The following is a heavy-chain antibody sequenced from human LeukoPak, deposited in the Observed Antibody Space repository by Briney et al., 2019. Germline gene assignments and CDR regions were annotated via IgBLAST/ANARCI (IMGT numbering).Heavy chain of an antibody. CDR1: GFTFSSYE. D-gene: IGHD6-6*01. CDR3: ARGPSSPLTH. Sequence: PGGSLRLSCAASGFTFSSYEMNWVRQAPGKGLEWVSCISSSGSTIYYADSVKGRFTISRDNAKNSLYLQMDSLRAEDTAVYYCARGPSSPLTHWGKGTLVTVSS. J-gene: IGHJ4*02. CDR2: ISSSGSTI. V-gene: IGHV3-48*03.